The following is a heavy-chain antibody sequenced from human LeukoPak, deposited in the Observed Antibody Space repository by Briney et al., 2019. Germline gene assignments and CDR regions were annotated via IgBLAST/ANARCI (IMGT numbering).Heavy chain of an antibody. Sequence: SVKVSCKASGGTFSSYAISWLRQAPGQGLEWMGRIIPIFGTANYAQKFQGRVTITTDESTSTAYMELSSLRSEDTAVYYCARGDTAMVIGFDYWGQGTLVTVSS. CDR3: ARGDTAMVIGFDY. J-gene: IGHJ4*02. D-gene: IGHD5-18*01. CDR1: GGTFSSYA. CDR2: IIPIFGTA. V-gene: IGHV1-69*05.